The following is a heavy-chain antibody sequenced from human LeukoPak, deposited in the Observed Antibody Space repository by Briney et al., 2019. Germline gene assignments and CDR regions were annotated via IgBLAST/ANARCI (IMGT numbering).Heavy chain of an antibody. V-gene: IGHV1-3*04. CDR1: GYTFTTYA. D-gene: IGHD6-19*01. J-gene: IGHJ6*02. CDR2: INTGNGNT. Sequence: ASVKVSCKASGYTFTTYAMQWVRQAPGQRLEWMGWINTGNGNTKYSQKFQGRVTITRDTSATTAYMELSSLRSEDTAVYYCARHLIAVAVNHYYYGIDVWGQGTTVTVSS. CDR3: ARHLIAVAVNHYYYGIDV.